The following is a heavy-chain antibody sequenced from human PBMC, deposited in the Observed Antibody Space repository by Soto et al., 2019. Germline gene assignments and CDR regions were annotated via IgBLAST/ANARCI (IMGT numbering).Heavy chain of an antibody. CDR2: ISSSSSYT. V-gene: IGHV3-11*06. CDR1: GFTFSDYY. CDR3: ARFPWEYSSSYYYYYGMDV. D-gene: IGHD6-6*01. J-gene: IGHJ6*02. Sequence: GGSLRLSCAASGFTFSDYYMSWIRQAPGKGLEWVSYISSSSSYTNYADSVKGRFTISRDNAKNSLYLQMNSLRAEDTAVYYCARFPWEYSSSYYYYYGMDVWGQGTTVTVSS.